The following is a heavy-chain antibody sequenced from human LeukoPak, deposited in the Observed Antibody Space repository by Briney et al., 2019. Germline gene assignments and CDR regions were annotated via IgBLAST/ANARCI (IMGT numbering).Heavy chain of an antibody. D-gene: IGHD3-3*01. CDR1: GGSVSSGSYY. J-gene: IGHJ3*02. CDR3: ARVASGYDVFDI. Sequence: RASETLSLTCTVSGGSVSSGSYYWSWIRQPPGEGLEWIGYIYYSGSTNYNPSLKSRVTISVDTSKNQFSLKLSSVTAADTAVFYCARVASGYDVFDIWGQGTMVTVSS. CDR2: IYYSGST. V-gene: IGHV4-61*01.